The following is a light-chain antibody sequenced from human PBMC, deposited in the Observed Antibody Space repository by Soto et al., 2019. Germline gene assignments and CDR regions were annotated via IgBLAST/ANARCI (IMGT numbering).Light chain of an antibody. CDR3: MQALQTPYT. CDR1: QSLLHSNGYNY. V-gene: IGKV2-28*01. Sequence: DIVMTQSPLSLPVTPGEPASISCRSSQSLLHSNGYNYLDWYLQKPGQSPQLLIYLGSNRASGVPESFSGSGSGTDFTLKISRVEAEDVGVYYCMQALQTPYTFGQGTKLEIK. CDR2: LGS. J-gene: IGKJ2*01.